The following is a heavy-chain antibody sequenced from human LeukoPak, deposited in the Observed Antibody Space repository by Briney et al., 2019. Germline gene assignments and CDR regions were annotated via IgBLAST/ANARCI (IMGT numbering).Heavy chain of an antibody. CDR3: TTEITFGGVIATYYFDY. J-gene: IGHJ4*02. CDR2: IKSKTDGGTT. D-gene: IGHD3-16*02. V-gene: IGHV3-15*01. Sequence: AGGSLRLSCAAPGFTFSNAWMSWVRQAPGKGLEWVGRIKSKTDGGTTDYAAPVKGRFTISRDDSKNTLYLQMNSLKTEDTAVYYCTTEITFGGVIATYYFDYWGQGTLVTVSS. CDR1: GFTFSNAW.